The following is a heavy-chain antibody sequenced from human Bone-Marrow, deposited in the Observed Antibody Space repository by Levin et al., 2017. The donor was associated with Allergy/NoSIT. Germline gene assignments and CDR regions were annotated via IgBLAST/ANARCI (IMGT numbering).Heavy chain of an antibody. V-gene: IGHV3-66*01. CDR1: GFTIGNNY. CDR3: SSAPGFSDY. J-gene: IGHJ4*02. CDR2: IYSGGGT. Sequence: GESLKISCAASGFTIGNNYVAWVRQAPGKGLDWISVIYSGGGTYYADSVKGRFTISRDKSKNTVYLQMNSLRVEDTAVYYCSSAPGFSDYWGQGTLVTVSS.